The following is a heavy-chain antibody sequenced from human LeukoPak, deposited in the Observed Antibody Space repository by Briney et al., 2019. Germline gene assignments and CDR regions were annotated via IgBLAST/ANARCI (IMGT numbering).Heavy chain of an antibody. CDR2: INHSGST. V-gene: IGHV4-34*01. D-gene: IGHD6-13*01. CDR1: GGSFSGYY. J-gene: IGHJ4*02. Sequence: MASQTLSLTCAVYGGSFSGYYWSWIRQPPGKGLEWIGEINHSGSTNYNPSLKSRVTISVDTSKNQFSLKLSSVTAAGTAVYYCARVGGIAAAVYDYWGQGTLVTVSS. CDR3: ARVGGIAAAVYDY.